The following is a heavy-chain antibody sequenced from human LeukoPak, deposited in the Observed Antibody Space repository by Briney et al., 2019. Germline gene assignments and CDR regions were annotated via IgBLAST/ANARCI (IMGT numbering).Heavy chain of an antibody. V-gene: IGHV5-51*01. D-gene: IGHD3-22*01. Sequence: GESLKISCKGSGYSFTSYWVAWVRQMPGKGLAWMGTIYPGDSDARYSPSFQGQVTISADKSIRTAYLQWSSLKASDTAMYYCARQVGNYDSSGYGPSGYYYYYYMDVWGKGTTVTVSS. J-gene: IGHJ6*03. CDR1: GYSFTSYW. CDR2: IYPGDSDA. CDR3: ARQVGNYDSSGYGPSGYYYYYYMDV.